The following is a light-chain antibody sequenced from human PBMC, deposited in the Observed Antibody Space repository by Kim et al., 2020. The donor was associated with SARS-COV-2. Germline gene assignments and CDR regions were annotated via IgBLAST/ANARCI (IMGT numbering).Light chain of an antibody. CDR3: QSYDSSLNAFYV. CDR1: SDDVEAGHD. CDR2: ADS. J-gene: IGLJ1*01. Sequence: VMIYCAGTSDDVEAGHDVHWYQQLPGSAPKLLNYADSSRPSGVPDRFSGSESGSSASLAITGLQAEDEADYFCQSYDSSLNAFYVFGTGTKVTVL. V-gene: IGLV1-40*01.